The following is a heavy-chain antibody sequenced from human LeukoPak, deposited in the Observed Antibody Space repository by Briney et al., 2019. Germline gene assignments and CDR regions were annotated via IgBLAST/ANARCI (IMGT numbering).Heavy chain of an antibody. V-gene: IGHV1-2*02. CDR3: ARDLSPAYFDY. Sequence: EASVTVSCKASGYTFTGYYMHWVRQAPGQGLAWMGWINPNSGGTNYAQKFQGRVTMTRDTSISTAYMELSRLRSDDTAVYYCARDLSPAYFDYWGQGTLVTVSS. D-gene: IGHD2/OR15-2a*01. CDR2: INPNSGGT. CDR1: GYTFTGYY. J-gene: IGHJ4*02.